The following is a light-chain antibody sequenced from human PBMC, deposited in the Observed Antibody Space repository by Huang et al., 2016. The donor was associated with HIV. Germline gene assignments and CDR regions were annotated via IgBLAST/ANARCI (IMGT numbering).Light chain of an antibody. Sequence: DIQMTQSPSSLSASVGDRVTITFRESQNIRTYLYWYQQKPGKAPKLLIYAASSLQIGVPSRFSGSVAGTDFTLTISSLQPEDFATYYWQQSYSDPYTFGQGTKLEIK. CDR1: QNIRTY. J-gene: IGKJ2*01. CDR3: QQSYSDPYT. CDR2: AAS. V-gene: IGKV1-39*01.